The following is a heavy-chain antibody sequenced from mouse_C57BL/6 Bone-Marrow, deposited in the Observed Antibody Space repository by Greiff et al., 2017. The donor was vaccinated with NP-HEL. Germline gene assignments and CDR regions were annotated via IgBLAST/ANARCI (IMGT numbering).Heavy chain of an antibody. CDR2: IDPSDSYT. CDR1: GYTFTSYW. Sequence: QVQLKQPGAELVMPGASVKLSCKASGYTFTSYWMHWVKQRPGQGLEWIGEIDPSDSYTNYNQKFKGKSTLTVDKSSSTAYMQLSSLTSEDSAVYYCASVGFAYWGQGTLVTVSA. J-gene: IGHJ3*01. CDR3: ASVGFAY. V-gene: IGHV1-69*01.